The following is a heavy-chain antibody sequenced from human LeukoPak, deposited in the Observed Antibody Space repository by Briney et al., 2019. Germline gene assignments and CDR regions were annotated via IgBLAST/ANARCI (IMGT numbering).Heavy chain of an antibody. Sequence: PGGSLRLSCAASGFTFSSYWMSWVRQAPGKGLEWVANIKQDGSEKYYVDSVKGRFTISRDNSKNRLYLQMHSLRAEDTAVYYCARDYYYGSGSLNYMDVWGKGTTVTVSS. V-gene: IGHV3-7*03. J-gene: IGHJ6*03. D-gene: IGHD3-10*01. CDR1: GFTFSSYW. CDR3: ARDYYYGSGSLNYMDV. CDR2: IKQDGSEK.